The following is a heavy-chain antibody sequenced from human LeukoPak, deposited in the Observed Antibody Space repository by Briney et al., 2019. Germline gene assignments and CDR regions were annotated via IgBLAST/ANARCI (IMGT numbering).Heavy chain of an antibody. Sequence: AGGSLRLSCTASGFTFGDYAISWIRQPPGKGLEWIGDINHSGSTNYNPSLTSRVTISVDPSKNQFSLKLSSVTAADTAVYYCASQSSSWYRDYFDYWGQGTLVTVSS. CDR1: GFTFGDYA. CDR3: ASQSSSWYRDYFDY. V-gene: IGHV4-34*01. CDR2: INHSGST. J-gene: IGHJ4*02. D-gene: IGHD6-13*01.